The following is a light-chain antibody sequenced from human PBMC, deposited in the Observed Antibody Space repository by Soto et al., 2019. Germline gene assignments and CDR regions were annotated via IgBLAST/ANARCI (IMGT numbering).Light chain of an antibody. V-gene: IGKV3-20*01. CDR3: QQYGSSPLT. J-gene: IGKJ4*01. Sequence: IVLTQSPGTLALSEGDRATLSCRASQSVNSNYLAWYQHKPGQAPRLLIYGASSRATGIPDRFSGSGSGTDFTLTISRLEPEDFAVYYCQQYGSSPLTFGGGTKVDIK. CDR1: QSVNSNY. CDR2: GAS.